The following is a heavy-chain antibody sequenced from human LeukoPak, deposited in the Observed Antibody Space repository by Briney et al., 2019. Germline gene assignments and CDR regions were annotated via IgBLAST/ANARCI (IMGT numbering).Heavy chain of an antibody. Sequence: PSETLSLTCTVSGGSISSSSHYWGWIRQPPGKGPEGIGSIYYSGSTYYNPSLKSRLTLPVDASTHQSSMKLTSVTATDTAVYYCARHDCIPTTCYYFYGMDVWGQGTTVTVSS. D-gene: IGHD2-2*01. V-gene: IGHV4-39*01. CDR1: GGSISSSSHY. CDR2: IYYSGST. CDR3: ARHDCIPTTCYYFYGMDV. J-gene: IGHJ6*02.